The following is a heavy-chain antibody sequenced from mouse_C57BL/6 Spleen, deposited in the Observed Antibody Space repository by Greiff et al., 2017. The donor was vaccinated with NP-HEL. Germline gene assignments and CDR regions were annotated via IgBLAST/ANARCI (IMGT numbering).Heavy chain of an antibody. J-gene: IGHJ4*01. D-gene: IGHD2-3*01. CDR2: INPSNGGT. CDR3: ARYEPTGYYAMDY. Sequence: QVQLKQPGTELVKPGASVKLSCKASGYTFTSYWMHWVKQRPGQGLEWIGNINPSNGGTNYNEKFKSKATLTVDKSSSTAYMQLSSLTSEDSAVYYCARYEPTGYYAMDYWGQGTSVTVSS. CDR1: GYTFTSYW. V-gene: IGHV1-53*01.